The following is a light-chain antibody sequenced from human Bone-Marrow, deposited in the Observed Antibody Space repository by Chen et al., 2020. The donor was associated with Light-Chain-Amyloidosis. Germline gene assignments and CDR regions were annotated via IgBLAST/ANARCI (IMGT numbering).Light chain of an antibody. J-gene: IGLJ3*02. CDR3: QSYQGSSQGV. CDR1: SGSIATNY. V-gene: IGLV6-57*01. CDR2: EDD. Sequence: NFMLTQPHSVSESQGKTVIISCTRSSGSIATNYVQWYQQRPGSSPTTVIYEDDQRLSGVPDRFSGSIDRSSNSASLTISGLKTEDEADYYCQSYQGSSQGVFGGGTKLTVL.